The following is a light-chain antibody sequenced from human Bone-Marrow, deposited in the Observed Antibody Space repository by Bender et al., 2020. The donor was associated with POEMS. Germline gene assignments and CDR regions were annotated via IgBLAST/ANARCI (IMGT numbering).Light chain of an antibody. J-gene: IGLJ3*02. Sequence: QSALTQPASVSGSAGQSITISCSGTASDVGAYNYVSWYQQHPGKAPKLMISDVSDRPSGVPDRFSGSKSGNTASLTVSGLQADDEADYYCTSYAGSNNWVFGGGTKLTVL. CDR2: DVS. CDR1: ASDVGAYNY. V-gene: IGLV2-8*01. CDR3: TSYAGSNNWV.